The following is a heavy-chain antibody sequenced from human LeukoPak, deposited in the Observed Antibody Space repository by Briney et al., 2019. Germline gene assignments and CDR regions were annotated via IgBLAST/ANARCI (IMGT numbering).Heavy chain of an antibody. Sequence: KSSGTLSLTCAVSGGSISSSNWWSWIRQAPGKGLEWVSYISSSGSTIYYADSVKGRFTISRDNAKNSLYLQMNSLRAEDTAVYYCAREFSYYGSGSHIGGYYFDYWGQGTLVTVSS. CDR1: GGSISSSNW. CDR3: AREFSYYGSGSHIGGYYFDY. J-gene: IGHJ4*02. V-gene: IGHV3-11*01. CDR2: ISSSGSTI. D-gene: IGHD3-10*01.